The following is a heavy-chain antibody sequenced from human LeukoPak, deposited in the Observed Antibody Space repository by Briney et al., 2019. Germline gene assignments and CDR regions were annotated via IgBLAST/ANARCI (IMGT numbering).Heavy chain of an antibody. CDR3: AKIYYADSTGYASDY. D-gene: IGHD3-22*01. Sequence: GGSLRLSCTASGFTFSSFPMTRVRQAPGKGLEWVSTISGGRGSTFYADSVKGRFTISRDSSKNILYLQMNSLRVEDTAIYYCAKIYYADSTGYASDYWGQGALVTVPS. CDR2: ISGGRGST. J-gene: IGHJ4*02. V-gene: IGHV3-23*01. CDR1: GFTFSSFP.